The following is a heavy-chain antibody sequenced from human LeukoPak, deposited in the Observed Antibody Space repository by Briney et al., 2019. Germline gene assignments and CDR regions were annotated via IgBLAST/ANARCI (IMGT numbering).Heavy chain of an antibody. CDR2: IYYSGST. CDR3: ARDSGISGWFDP. CDR1: GGSISSNSYY. V-gene: IGHV4-39*07. D-gene: IGHD2-15*01. J-gene: IGHJ5*02. Sequence: SETLSLTCTISGGSISSNSYYWGWIRQPPGKGLEWIGSIYYSGSTYYNPSLKSRVTISVDTSKNQFSLKLSSVTAADTAVYYCARDSGISGWFDPWGQGTLVTVSS.